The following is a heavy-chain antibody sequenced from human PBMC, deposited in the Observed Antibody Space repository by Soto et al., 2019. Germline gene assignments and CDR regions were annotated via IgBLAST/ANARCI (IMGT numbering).Heavy chain of an antibody. CDR2: INPHSGAT. CDR3: ARPPNPWEPYAFHI. Sequence: ASVKVSCKTSGYTFGDYYIHWVRQAPGQRLQWMAWINPHSGATKFAQEFQDWVTLTSDTSISTAYMELRSLKSDDSAIYYCARPPNPWEPYAFHIWGQGTMGTVS. J-gene: IGHJ3*02. D-gene: IGHD1-26*01. CDR1: GYTFGDYY. V-gene: IGHV1-2*04.